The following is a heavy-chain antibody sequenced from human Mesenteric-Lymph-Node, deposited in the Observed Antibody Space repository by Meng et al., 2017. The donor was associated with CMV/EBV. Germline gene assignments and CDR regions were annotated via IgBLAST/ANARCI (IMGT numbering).Heavy chain of an antibody. V-gene: IGHV3-23*01. CDR1: GFSFRTYA. Sequence: GESLKISCAASGFSFRTYAMSWVRQAPGKGLEWVSTINSAGGSTHDADSVKGRFIISRDNSKNTLYLQMTNLRAEDTAIYYCSKLDGRSIMVRGVINDAFDIWGQGTMVTVSS. CDR2: INSAGGST. D-gene: IGHD3-10*01. J-gene: IGHJ3*02. CDR3: SKLDGRSIMVRGVINDAFDI.